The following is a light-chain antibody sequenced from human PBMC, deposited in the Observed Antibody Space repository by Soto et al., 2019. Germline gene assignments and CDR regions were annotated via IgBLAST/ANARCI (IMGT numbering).Light chain of an antibody. J-gene: IGKJ1*01. V-gene: IGKV3-15*01. Sequence: EVVMTQSPATLSVSPGERATLSCRASLTVGTNLAWYQHKPGQPPRLLIYGASTRATGIPARFSGSGSATDITLTISSLQSEELAVYDCQHHNNWPPRTFGQGTKVEIK. CDR3: QHHNNWPPRT. CDR2: GAS. CDR1: LTVGTN.